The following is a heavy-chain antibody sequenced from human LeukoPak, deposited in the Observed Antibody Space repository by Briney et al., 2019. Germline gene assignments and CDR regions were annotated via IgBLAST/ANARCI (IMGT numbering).Heavy chain of an antibody. V-gene: IGHV4-38-2*01. CDR3: ARILVDALDY. D-gene: IGHD3-3*01. CDR2: IYHSGST. CDR1: GYSISSGYY. J-gene: IGHJ4*02. Sequence: SETLSLNCAVSGYSISSGYYWGWIRQPPGKGLEWIGSIYHSGSTYYNPSLKSRVTISVDTPKNQFSLKLSSVTAADTAVYYCARILVDALDYWGQGTLVTVSS.